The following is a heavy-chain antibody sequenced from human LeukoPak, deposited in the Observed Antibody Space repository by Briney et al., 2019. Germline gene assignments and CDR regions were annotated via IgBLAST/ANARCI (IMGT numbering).Heavy chain of an antibody. CDR2: IFYSGST. J-gene: IGHJ4*02. Sequence: SGTLSLTCTVSGGSISSSSYFWGWIRQPPGRGLEWIGSIFYSGSTYYNPSLNSRVTISIDTSKNQFSLRLSSVTAADTAVYYCARQMNTVTADYWGQGTLVTVSS. CDR1: GGSISSSSYF. CDR3: ARQMNTVTADY. D-gene: IGHD4-17*01. V-gene: IGHV4-39*01.